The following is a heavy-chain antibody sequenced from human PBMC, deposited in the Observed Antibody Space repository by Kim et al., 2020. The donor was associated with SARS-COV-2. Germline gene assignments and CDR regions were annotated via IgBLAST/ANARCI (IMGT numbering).Heavy chain of an antibody. CDR2: IYYSGST. D-gene: IGHD3-3*01. V-gene: IGHV4-39*01. CDR1: GVSISSSSYY. J-gene: IGHJ4*02. CDR3: ARAEGIFWTGYYTQIDY. Sequence: SETLSLTCTVSGVSISSSSYYWVWMRQPPGMGLEWIVSIYYSGSTYYNPSLKSRVTISVDTSKNQLSLMMSAETAADTSLYYCARAEGIFWTGYYTQIDYWGEGTLVTVSS.